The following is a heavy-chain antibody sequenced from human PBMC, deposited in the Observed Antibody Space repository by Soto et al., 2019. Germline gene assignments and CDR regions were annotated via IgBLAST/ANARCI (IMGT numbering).Heavy chain of an antibody. Sequence: PSETLSLTCTVSGGSISSYYWSWIRQPPGKGLEWIGYIYYSGSTNYNPSLKSRVTISVDTSKNQFSLKLSSVTAADTAVYYCARTIRVAGRNWFDPWGQGTLVTVSS. V-gene: IGHV4-59*01. CDR2: IYYSGST. CDR1: GGSISSYY. CDR3: ARTIRVAGRNWFDP. J-gene: IGHJ5*02. D-gene: IGHD6-19*01.